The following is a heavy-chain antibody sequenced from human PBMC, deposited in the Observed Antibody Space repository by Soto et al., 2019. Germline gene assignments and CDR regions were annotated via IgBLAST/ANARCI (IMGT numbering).Heavy chain of an antibody. V-gene: IGHV3-11*01. CDR1: GFTFSYYY. CDR2: IGSSGSPI. CDR3: ARYGSSRRCVLYPHYSGMDV. Sequence: QVQLVESGGGLVKPGGSLRLSCAASGFTFSYYYMTWIRQAPGKGLEWISYIGSSGSPIYYADSVKGRFTISRDNAQKSLYLQMNSLRADDTAMYYCARYGSSRRCVLYPHYSGMDVWGQGSTVTVTS. J-gene: IGHJ6*02. D-gene: IGHD2-2*01.